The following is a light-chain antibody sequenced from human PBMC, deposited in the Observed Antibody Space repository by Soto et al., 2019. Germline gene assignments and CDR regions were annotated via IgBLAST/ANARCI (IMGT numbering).Light chain of an antibody. CDR2: AAS. Sequence: EIVLTQSPGTLSLSPGERATLSCRASQSVSRAYLAWYQHKPGQPPTLLIYAASSRVTGIPDRFSGSGSGTDFTLTLSRLEPEDSAVYYYHQYGISSTWTFGLPTEVEI. CDR1: QSVSRAY. V-gene: IGKV3-20*01. CDR3: HQYGISSTWT. J-gene: IGKJ1*01.